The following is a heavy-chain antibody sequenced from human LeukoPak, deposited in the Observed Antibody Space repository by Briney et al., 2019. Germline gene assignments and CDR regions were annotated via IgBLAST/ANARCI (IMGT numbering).Heavy chain of an antibody. CDR1: GGTFSSYA. Sequence: RWASVTVSCKASGGTFSSYAISWVRQAPGQGLEWMGRIIPILGIANYAQKFQGRVTITADKSTSTAYMELSSLRSEDTAVYYCARDSYSNLGYYYYGMDVWGQGTTVTVSS. CDR2: IIPILGIA. D-gene: IGHD4-11*01. V-gene: IGHV1-69*04. CDR3: ARDSYSNLGYYYYGMDV. J-gene: IGHJ6*02.